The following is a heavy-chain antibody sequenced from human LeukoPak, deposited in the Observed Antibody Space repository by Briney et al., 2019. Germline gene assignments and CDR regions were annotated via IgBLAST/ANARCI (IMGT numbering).Heavy chain of an antibody. CDR3: ARAEQLERPDYYDSSGYTDTLTHVDY. D-gene: IGHD3-22*01. CDR1: GYTFTGYC. J-gene: IGHJ4*02. V-gene: IGHV1-2*02. CDR2: INPNSGGT. Sequence: ASVKVSCKASGYTFTGYCMHWVRQAPGQGLEWMGWINPNSGGTNYAQKFQGRVTMTRDTSISTAYMELSRLRSDDTAVYYCARAEQLERPDYYDSSGYTDTLTHVDYWGQGTLVTVSS.